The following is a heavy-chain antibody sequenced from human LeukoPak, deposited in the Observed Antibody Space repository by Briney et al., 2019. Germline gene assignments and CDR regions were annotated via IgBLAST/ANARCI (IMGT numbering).Heavy chain of an antibody. J-gene: IGHJ4*02. CDR2: SSPNSDDT. CDR3: AKDDRPGYYDSSGHFDY. V-gene: IGHV1-2*02. Sequence: ASVKVSCKTSGYTFTGYYMQWVRQAPGQGLEWMGWSSPNSDDTKYAQKFQGRLTMTSDTSISTAYMELSRLTSDDTAVYYCAKDDRPGYYDSSGHFDYWGQGTLVTVSS. CDR1: GYTFTGYY. D-gene: IGHD3-22*01.